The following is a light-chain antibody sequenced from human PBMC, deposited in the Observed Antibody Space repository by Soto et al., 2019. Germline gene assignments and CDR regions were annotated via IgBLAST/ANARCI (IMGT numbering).Light chain of an antibody. Sequence: EIVMTQSPATLSVSPGERATLSCRASQSVSNFLAWYQQRRGQPPRLLIHDSSRRASGIPARFTGSGSGTAFTLTISRVEPEDSAVYYCQQTFHSPRTFGQGTRLEI. CDR3: QQTFHSPRT. V-gene: IGKV3D-15*02. CDR1: QSVSNF. CDR2: DSS. J-gene: IGKJ2*01.